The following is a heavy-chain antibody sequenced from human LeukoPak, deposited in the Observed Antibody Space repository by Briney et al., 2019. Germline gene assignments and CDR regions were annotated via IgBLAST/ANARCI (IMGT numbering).Heavy chain of an antibody. CDR2: IYNTGST. V-gene: IGHV4-39*01. D-gene: IGHD6-19*01. J-gene: IGHJ3*02. Sequence: SETLSLTCTVSGGSFTSNAYYWGWIRQPPGKGLEWIGSIYNTGSTSYNPSLKSRVTISVDTSKNQFSLKLNSVTAADTAVFYCARHIPQWLGPDSFDIWGQGTMVTASS. CDR3: ARHIPQWLGPDSFDI. CDR1: GGSFTSNAYY.